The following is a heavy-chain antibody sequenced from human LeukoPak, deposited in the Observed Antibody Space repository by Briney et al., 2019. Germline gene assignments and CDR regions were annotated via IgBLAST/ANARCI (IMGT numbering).Heavy chain of an antibody. D-gene: IGHD3-3*01. CDR3: AKVILSLRFLEWLPDAFDI. Sequence: GGSLRLSCVASGFTFSSYAMSWVRQAPGKGLEWVSAISGSGGSTYYADSVKGRFTISRDNSKNTLYLQMNSLRAGDTAVYYCAKVILSLRFLEWLPDAFDIWGQGTMVTVSS. J-gene: IGHJ3*02. CDR2: ISGSGGST. V-gene: IGHV3-23*01. CDR1: GFTFSSYA.